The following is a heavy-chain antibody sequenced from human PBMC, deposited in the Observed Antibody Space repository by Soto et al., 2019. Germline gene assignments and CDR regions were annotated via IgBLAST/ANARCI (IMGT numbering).Heavy chain of an antibody. Sequence: ESGGGVVQPGRSLRLSCAASGFTFSSYGMHWVRQAPGKGLEWVAVISYDGSNKYYADSVKGRFTISRDNSKNTLYLQMNSLRAEDTAVYYCAKDFGFSGYDSCPFDYWGQGTLVTVSS. V-gene: IGHV3-30*18. J-gene: IGHJ4*02. CDR2: ISYDGSNK. CDR3: AKDFGFSGYDSCPFDY. D-gene: IGHD5-12*01. CDR1: GFTFSSYG.